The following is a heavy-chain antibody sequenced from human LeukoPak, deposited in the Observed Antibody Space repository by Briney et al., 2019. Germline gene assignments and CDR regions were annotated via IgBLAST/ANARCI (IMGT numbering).Heavy chain of an antibody. J-gene: IGHJ4*02. Sequence: GASVKVSCTASGYTFTSYCMHWVRQAPGQGLEWMGWINPNSGGTNYAQKFQGRVTMTRDTSISTAYMELSRLRSDDTAVYYCASAFYDFWSGYYDRFDYWGQGTLVTVSS. V-gene: IGHV1-2*02. CDR3: ASAFYDFWSGYYDRFDY. CDR1: GYTFTSYC. CDR2: INPNSGGT. D-gene: IGHD3-3*01.